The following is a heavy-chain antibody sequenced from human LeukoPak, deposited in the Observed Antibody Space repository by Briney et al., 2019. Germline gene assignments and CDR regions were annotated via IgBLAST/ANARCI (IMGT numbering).Heavy chain of an antibody. CDR2: IYYRGST. D-gene: IGHD6-6*01. Sequence: SETLSLTCTVSGDSISRYYWSWIRQPPGKGLEWVGYIYYRGSTNYNPSLKSRVTISVDTSKNQFSLKLSSVTAADTAVYYCAGTQYSSSAGYYYYMDVWGKGTTVTVSS. J-gene: IGHJ6*03. CDR1: GDSISRYY. V-gene: IGHV4-59*01. CDR3: AGTQYSSSAGYYYYMDV.